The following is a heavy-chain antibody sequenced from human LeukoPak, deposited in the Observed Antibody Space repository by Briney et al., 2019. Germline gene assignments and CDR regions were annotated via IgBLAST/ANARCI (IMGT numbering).Heavy chain of an antibody. V-gene: IGHV4-59*08. CDR3: ARSRGSAILQYGMDV. Sequence: PSETLSLTCNVSGGSISSYYWSWTRQPPGKGLEWIGYIYSSGGTNYTPSLKSRVTISVDTSKNQFSLKLTSVTAADTAVYYCARSRGSAILQYGMDVWGQGTTVTVSS. J-gene: IGHJ6*02. CDR1: GGSISSYY. D-gene: IGHD1-26*01. CDR2: IYSSGGT.